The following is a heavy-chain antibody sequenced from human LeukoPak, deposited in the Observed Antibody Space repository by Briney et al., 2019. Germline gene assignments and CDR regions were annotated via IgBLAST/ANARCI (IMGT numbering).Heavy chain of an antibody. CDR3: ARVIRGSGSHPWWFDP. J-gene: IGHJ5*02. Sequence: ASVKVSCTASGGTFSSYAISWVRQAPGQGLEWMGGIIPIFDTANYAQKFQGRVTITADEYTSTDYMELSSLTSEDTAVYYCARVIRGSGSHPWWFDPWGQGTLVTVSS. CDR1: GGTFSSYA. D-gene: IGHD1-26*01. CDR2: IIPIFDTA. V-gene: IGHV1-69*13.